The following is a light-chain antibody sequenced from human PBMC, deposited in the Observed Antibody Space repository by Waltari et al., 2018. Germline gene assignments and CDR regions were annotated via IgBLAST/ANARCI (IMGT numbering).Light chain of an antibody. CDR2: APT. J-gene: IGKJ2*03. CDR1: QRISRY. Sequence: DVQMTQAPSSLSASVGDTVTITCRASQRISRYLNWFQQKPGKAPKPLIYAPTTLQRGVPARFRGRESGTEFTLTISSRQPEDFATCFCVQHYIYPYSFGRGTKVEIE. CDR3: VQHYIYPYS. V-gene: IGKV1-17*01.